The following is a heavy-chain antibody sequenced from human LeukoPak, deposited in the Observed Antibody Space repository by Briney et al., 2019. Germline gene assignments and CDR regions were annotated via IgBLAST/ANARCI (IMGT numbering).Heavy chain of an antibody. CDR1: GFTFSDHY. Sequence: GGSLRLSCAATGFTFSDHYMDWFRQALGKGLEWVGRSRNKANSYTTEYAASVKGRFSISRDDSKDSLDLQMNSLKTEDTAVYYCIRVTSSGYYPGDYWGQGTLVTVS. J-gene: IGHJ4*02. V-gene: IGHV3-72*01. CDR3: IRVTSSGYYPGDY. D-gene: IGHD3-22*01. CDR2: SRNKANSYTT.